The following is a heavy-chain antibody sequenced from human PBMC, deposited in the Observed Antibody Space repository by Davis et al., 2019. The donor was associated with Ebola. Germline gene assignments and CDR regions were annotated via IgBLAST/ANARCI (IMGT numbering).Heavy chain of an antibody. Sequence: PGGSLRLSCAASGFTFSDHWMSWVRQAPGKGLEWVANLKGDGSVRFYLGSVQGRFTISRDNAKNSVYVQMNSLRAEDTAVYYCARAVDVADYWGQGTLVTVSS. CDR2: LKGDGSVR. D-gene: IGHD5-12*01. CDR1: GFTFSDHW. CDR3: ARAVDVADY. V-gene: IGHV3-7*03. J-gene: IGHJ4*02.